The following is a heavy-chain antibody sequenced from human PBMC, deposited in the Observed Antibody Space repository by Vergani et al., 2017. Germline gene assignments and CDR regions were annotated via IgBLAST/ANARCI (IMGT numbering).Heavy chain of an antibody. CDR2: INHSGST. CDR1: GGSFSGYY. J-gene: IGHJ4*02. Sequence: QVQLQQWGAGLLKPSETLSLTCAVYGGSFSGYYWSWIRQPPGKGLEWIGEINHSGSTNYHPSLKSRVTISVDTSKNQFSLKLSSVTAAATAVYYCARDYYDSSGLDYWGQGTLVTVSS. CDR3: ARDYYDSSGLDY. D-gene: IGHD3-22*01. V-gene: IGHV4-34*01.